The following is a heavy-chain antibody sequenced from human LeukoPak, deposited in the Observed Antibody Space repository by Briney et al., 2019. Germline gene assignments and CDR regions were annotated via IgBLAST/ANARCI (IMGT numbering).Heavy chain of an antibody. D-gene: IGHD5-12*01. CDR2: IYTSGST. J-gene: IGHJ5*02. CDR1: GGSISSYY. Sequence: SETLSLTCTVSGGSISSYYWSWIRQPAGKGLEWIGRIYTSGSTNYNPSLKSRVTMSVDTSKNQFSLKLSSVTAADTAVYYCARHDGYDPRVKTYNWFDPWGQGTLVTVSS. CDR3: ARHDGYDPRVKTYNWFDP. V-gene: IGHV4-4*07.